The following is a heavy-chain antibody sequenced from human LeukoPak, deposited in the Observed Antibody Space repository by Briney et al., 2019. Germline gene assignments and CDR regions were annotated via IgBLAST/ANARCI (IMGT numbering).Heavy chain of an antibody. CDR1: GYTFTSNY. CDR3: ARAQETYSSGWYGYAFDI. J-gene: IGHJ3*02. Sequence: GASVKVSCKAFGYTFTSNYMHWVRQAPGQGPEWMGVISPSGGSTTYAQKFQGRVTMTADESTSTAYMELSSLRSEDTALYYCARAQETYSSGWYGYAFDIWGQGTVVTVSS. CDR2: ISPSGGST. V-gene: IGHV1-46*01. D-gene: IGHD6-19*01.